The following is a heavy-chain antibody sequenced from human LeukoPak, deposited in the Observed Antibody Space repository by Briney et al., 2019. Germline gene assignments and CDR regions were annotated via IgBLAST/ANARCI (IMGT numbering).Heavy chain of an antibody. CDR1: GYTLTELS. Sequence: ASVKVSCKVSGYTLTELSMHWVRQAPGKGLEWMGGFDPEDGETIYAQKFQGRVTMTEDTSTDTAYMELSSLRSEDTAVYYCATRNRFLEWLPYGWYFDYWGQGTLVTVSS. CDR3: ATRNRFLEWLPYGWYFDY. V-gene: IGHV1-24*01. J-gene: IGHJ4*02. CDR2: FDPEDGET. D-gene: IGHD3-3*01.